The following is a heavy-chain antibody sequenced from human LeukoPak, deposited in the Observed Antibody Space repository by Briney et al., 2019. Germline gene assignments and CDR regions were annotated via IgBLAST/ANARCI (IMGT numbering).Heavy chain of an antibody. D-gene: IGHD6-6*01. Sequence: GGSLRLSCAASGFTFSSYAMSWFRKAPGKGLEWVSAISGSGGSTYYADSVKGRLTISRDNSKNTLYLQMNSLRAEDTAVYYCAKDRVRLARIFDYWGQGTLVTVSS. CDR3: AKDRVRLARIFDY. CDR2: ISGSGGST. CDR1: GFTFSSYA. V-gene: IGHV3-23*01. J-gene: IGHJ4*02.